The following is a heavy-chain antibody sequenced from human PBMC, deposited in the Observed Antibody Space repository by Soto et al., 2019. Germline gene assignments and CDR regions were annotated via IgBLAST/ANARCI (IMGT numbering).Heavy chain of an antibody. J-gene: IGHJ4*02. Sequence: PGGALRVSCAASACTLRDYYMSWIRQAPGKGLEWVSYISSSSSYTNYADSVKGRFTISRDNAKNSLFLQMNSLRAEDTAVYYCATGQYYYDSSAYYYSWGQGTLVTVSS. V-gene: IGHV3-11*03. D-gene: IGHD3-22*01. CDR3: ATGQYYYDSSAYYYS. CDR2: ISSSSSYT. CDR1: ACTLRDYY.